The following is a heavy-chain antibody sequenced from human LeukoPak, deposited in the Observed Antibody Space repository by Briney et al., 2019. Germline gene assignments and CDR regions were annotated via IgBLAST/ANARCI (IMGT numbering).Heavy chain of an antibody. V-gene: IGHV3-30-3*01. CDR3: ARGVKSRVVPPATGSLDYYYYMDV. J-gene: IGHJ6*03. D-gene: IGHD2-2*01. Sequence: PGRSLRLSCAASGFTFSLYSMHWVRQAPGKGLEWEAVISNDGSNKYYADSVKGRFNISRDNSKNTLYLQMNSLRAEDTAVYYCARGVKSRVVPPATGSLDYYYYMDVWGKGTTVTVSS. CDR1: GFTFSLYS. CDR2: ISNDGSNK.